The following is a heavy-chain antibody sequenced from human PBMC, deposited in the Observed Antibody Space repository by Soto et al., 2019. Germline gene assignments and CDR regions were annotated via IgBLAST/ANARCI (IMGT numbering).Heavy chain of an antibody. CDR3: AKGHKQYYYDSSGYPDY. CDR1: GFTFSSYA. J-gene: IGHJ4*02. Sequence: GSLRLSCAASGFTFSSYAMSWVRQAPGKGLEWVSAISGGGGSTYYADSVKGRFTISRDNSKNTLYLQMNSLRAEDTAVYYCAKGHKQYYYDSSGYPDYWGQGTLVTVSS. V-gene: IGHV3-23*01. D-gene: IGHD3-22*01. CDR2: ISGGGGST.